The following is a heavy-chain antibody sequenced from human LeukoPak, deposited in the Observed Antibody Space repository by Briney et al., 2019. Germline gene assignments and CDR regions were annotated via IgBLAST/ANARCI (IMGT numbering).Heavy chain of an antibody. CDR2: FDPEDGET. CDR1: GYTLTELS. D-gene: IGHD3-22*01. CDR3: ARGVHVRTYDSHHNCFDP. V-gene: IGHV1-24*01. Sequence: ASVKVSCKVSGYTLTELSMHWVRQAPGKGLEWMGGFDPEDGETIYAQKFQGRVTMTEDTSTDTAYMELSSLRSEDTAVYYCARGVHVRTYDSHHNCFDPWGQGTLVTVSS. J-gene: IGHJ5*02.